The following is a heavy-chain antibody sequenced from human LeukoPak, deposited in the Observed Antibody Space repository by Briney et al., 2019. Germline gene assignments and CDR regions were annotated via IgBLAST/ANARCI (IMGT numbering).Heavy chain of an antibody. V-gene: IGHV4-30-2*01. D-gene: IGHD3-10*01. CDR1: GGSIRSGDYS. CDR2: IYHSGYT. Sequence: SQTLSLTFAVSGGSIRSGDYSWNWTRQPPGKGLEGIGYIYHSGYTYYNPSLKSRVTLSVDRSKTQFSLRLSSVTAADTAVYYCARTWSNGSGSKSFFDYWGQGTLVTVSS. CDR3: ARTWSNGSGSKSFFDY. J-gene: IGHJ4*02.